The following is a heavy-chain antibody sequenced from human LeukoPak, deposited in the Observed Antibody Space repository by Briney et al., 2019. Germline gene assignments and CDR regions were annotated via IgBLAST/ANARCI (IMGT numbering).Heavy chain of an antibody. D-gene: IGHD3-16*01. J-gene: IGHJ3*02. Sequence: GGSLRLSCAASGFTFSSYGMSWVRQAPGKGLEWVSTISGSGDYTYYADSVKGRFTISRDNSKNTLYLQMNSLRAEDTAVYYFASPVFYAGGAFDIWGQGTMVTVSS. CDR2: ISGSGDYT. V-gene: IGHV3-23*01. CDR3: ASPVFYAGGAFDI. CDR1: GFTFSSYG.